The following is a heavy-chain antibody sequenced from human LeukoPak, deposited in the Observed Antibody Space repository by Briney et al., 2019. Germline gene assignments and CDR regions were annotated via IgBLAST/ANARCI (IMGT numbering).Heavy chain of an antibody. CDR3: ARPMYSSSSSWFDP. CDR2: IIPIFGTA. J-gene: IGHJ5*02. D-gene: IGHD6-6*01. CDR1: GATFCSYA. V-gene: IGHV1-69*05. Sequence: ASVKVSCTGSGATFCSYAISWVREPPGQGLEWVGGIIPIFGTANYAQKFQGRVTITTDESTSTAYMELSSLRSEDTAVYYCARPMYSSSSSWFDPWGQGTLVTVSS.